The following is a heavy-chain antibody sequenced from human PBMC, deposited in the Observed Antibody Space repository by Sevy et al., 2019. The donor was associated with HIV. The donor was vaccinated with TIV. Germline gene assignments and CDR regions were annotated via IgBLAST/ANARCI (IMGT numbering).Heavy chain of an antibody. CDR2: ISFDGTDK. CDR3: VRETTMLPRGAFDF. J-gene: IGHJ3*01. Sequence: GGSLRLSCAASGFTFSSYPTHWVRQAPGKGLEWVSFISFDGTDKYYADSMKGRFTITRDNSKNTLFLQMNSLRAEDTAFYYCVRETTMLPRGAFDFWGQGTMVTVSS. D-gene: IGHD3-10*01. V-gene: IGHV3-30-3*01. CDR1: GFTFSSYP.